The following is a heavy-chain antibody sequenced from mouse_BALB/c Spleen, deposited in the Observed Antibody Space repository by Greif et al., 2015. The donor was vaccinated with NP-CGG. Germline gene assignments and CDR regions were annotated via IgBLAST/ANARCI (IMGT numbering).Heavy chain of an antibody. CDR1: GYAFSSYW. CDR2: IYPGDGDT. V-gene: IGHV1-80*01. D-gene: IGHD4-1*01. Sequence: QVQLQQPGAELVRPGSSVKISCKASGYAFSSYWMNWVKQRPGQGLEWIGQIYPGDGDTNYNGKFKGKATLTADKSSSTAYMQLSSLTSEDSAVYFCASNWDRWFAYWGQGTLVTVSA. J-gene: IGHJ3*01. CDR3: ASNWDRWFAY.